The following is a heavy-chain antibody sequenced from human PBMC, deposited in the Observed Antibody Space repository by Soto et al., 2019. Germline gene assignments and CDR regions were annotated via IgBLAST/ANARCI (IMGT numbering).Heavy chain of an antibody. CDR3: ARDRYYDILTGYQPFDY. V-gene: IGHV4-4*07. Sequence: SETLSLTCTVSGGSISSYYWSWIRQPAGKGLEWIGRIYTSGSTNYNPSLKSRVTMSVDTSKNQLSLKLSSVTAADTAVYYCARDRYYDILTGYQPFDYWRQGTLVT. J-gene: IGHJ4*02. CDR2: IYTSGST. CDR1: GGSISSYY. D-gene: IGHD3-9*01.